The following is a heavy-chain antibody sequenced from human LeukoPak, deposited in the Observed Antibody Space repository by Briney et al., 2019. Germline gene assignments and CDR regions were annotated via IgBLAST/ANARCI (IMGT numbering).Heavy chain of an antibody. CDR3: ARTGYWTADAFDI. V-gene: IGHV1-8*01. D-gene: IGHD3-9*01. CDR1: GYTFTSYD. J-gene: IGHJ3*02. CDR2: MNPNSGST. Sequence: ASVKVSCKASGYTFTSYDINWVRQATGQGLEWMGWMNPNSGSTGYAQKFQGRVTMTRNTSISTAYMELSSLRSEDTAVYYCARTGYWTADAFDIWGQGTMVTVSS.